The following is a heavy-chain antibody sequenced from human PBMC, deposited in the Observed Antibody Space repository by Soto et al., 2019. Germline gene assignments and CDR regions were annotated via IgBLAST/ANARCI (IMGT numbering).Heavy chain of an antibody. D-gene: IGHD3-3*01. CDR1: GGSINSGGYY. CDR2: IYYSGST. J-gene: IGHJ4*02. Sequence: SETLSLTCTVSGGSINSGGYYWSWIRQHPGKGLEWIGYIYYSGSTYYNPSLKSRVTISIDTSKNQFSLKLSSVTAADTAVYYCARAQTIFGVITVFDYWGQGTLVTAPQ. V-gene: IGHV4-31*03. CDR3: ARAQTIFGVITVFDY.